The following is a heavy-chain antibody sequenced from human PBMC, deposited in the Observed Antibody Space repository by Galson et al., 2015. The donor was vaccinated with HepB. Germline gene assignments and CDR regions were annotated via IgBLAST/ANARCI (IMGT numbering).Heavy chain of an antibody. J-gene: IGHJ5*02. CDR2: FDPEDDDT. CDR1: GYSLTELS. CDR3: AAIRTLVAASTWFDP. D-gene: IGHD2-15*01. V-gene: IGHV1-24*01. Sequence: SVKVSCKVSGYSLTELSIHWVRLAPGKGLEWVGSFDPEDDDTICAQKFQGRVTMTEDISTETAYMELSSLRSEDTALYYCAAIRTLVAASTWFDPWGHGTLVTVSS.